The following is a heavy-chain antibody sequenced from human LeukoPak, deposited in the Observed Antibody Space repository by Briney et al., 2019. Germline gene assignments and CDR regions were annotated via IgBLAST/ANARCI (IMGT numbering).Heavy chain of an antibody. CDR3: ARGRFLEWLPLYYMDV. J-gene: IGHJ6*03. Sequence: SETLSLTCTVSGGSISSGSYYWSWIRQPAGKGLEWIGRIYTSGSTNYNPSLKSRVTISVDTSKNQFSLKLSSVTAADTAVYYCARGRFLEWLPLYYMDVWGKGTTVTVSS. D-gene: IGHD3-3*01. V-gene: IGHV4-61*02. CDR2: IYTSGST. CDR1: GGSISSGSYY.